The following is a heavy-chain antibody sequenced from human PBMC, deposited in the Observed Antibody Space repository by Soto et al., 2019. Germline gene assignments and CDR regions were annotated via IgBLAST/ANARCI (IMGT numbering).Heavy chain of an antibody. V-gene: IGHV4-30-4*01. D-gene: IGHD2-8*02. CDR1: GDSINSGDYY. CDR3: ARDKITGLFDY. Sequence: PSETLSLTCTVSGDSINSGDYYWSWIRQTPGKGLEWIGYIYYSGDTNYNPSLKSRVIISLDTSKNQFSLKLTSVTAADTAVYYCARDKITGLFDYWGQGTLVTVSS. J-gene: IGHJ4*02. CDR2: IYYSGDT.